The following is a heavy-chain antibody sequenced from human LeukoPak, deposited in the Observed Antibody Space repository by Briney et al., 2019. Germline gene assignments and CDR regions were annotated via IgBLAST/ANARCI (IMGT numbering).Heavy chain of an antibody. J-gene: IGHJ3*02. CDR2: ISYDGSNK. Sequence: GGSLRLSCAASGFTFSNYWMSWVRQAPGKGLEWVAVISYDGSNKYYADSVKGRFTISRDNSKNTLYLQMNSLRADDTAVYYCARGGYGGGWYGGAFDIWGQGTMVTVSS. V-gene: IGHV3-30*03. CDR3: ARGGYGGGWYGGAFDI. D-gene: IGHD6-13*01. CDR1: GFTFSNYW.